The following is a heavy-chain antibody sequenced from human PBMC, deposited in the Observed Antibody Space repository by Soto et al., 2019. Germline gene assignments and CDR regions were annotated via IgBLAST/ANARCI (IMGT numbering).Heavy chain of an antibody. J-gene: IGHJ5*02. D-gene: IGHD6-13*01. Sequence: QVQLVQSGAEVKKPGASVKVSCKASGYTFTSYGISWVRQAPGQGLEWMGWSSAYNGNTNYAQKLQGRVTMTTDTSTSAAYLELRSLRSNDTAVYYCARAEGPTVKYSSGWSNWFDPWGQGTLVTVSS. CDR1: GYTFTSYG. CDR3: ARAEGPTVKYSSGWSNWFDP. CDR2: SSAYNGNT. V-gene: IGHV1-18*01.